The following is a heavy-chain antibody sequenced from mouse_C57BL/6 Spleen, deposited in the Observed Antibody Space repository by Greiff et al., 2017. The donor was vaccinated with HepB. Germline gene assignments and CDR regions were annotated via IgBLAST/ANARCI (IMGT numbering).Heavy chain of an antibody. V-gene: IGHV1-55*01. CDR3: ANYYGSSLDW. J-gene: IGHJ2*01. D-gene: IGHD1-1*01. CDR2: IYPGSGST. Sequence: VQLQQSGAELVKPGASVKMSCKASGYTFTSYWITWVKQRPGQGLEWIGDIYPGSGSTNYNEKFKSKATLTVDTSSSTAYMQLSSLTSEDSAVYYCANYYGSSLDWWGQGTTLTVSS. CDR1: GYTFTSYW.